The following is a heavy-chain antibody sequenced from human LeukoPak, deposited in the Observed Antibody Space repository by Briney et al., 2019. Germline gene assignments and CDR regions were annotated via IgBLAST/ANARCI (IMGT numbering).Heavy chain of an antibody. V-gene: IGHV4-39*01. Sequence: SETQSLTCTVSGGSISSSSYYWGWIRQPPGKGLEWIGSIYYSGSTYYNPSLKSRVTISVDTSKNQFSLKLSSVTVADTAVYYCARRDYYGSGSYYDDYWGQGTLVTVSS. CDR1: GGSISSSSYY. D-gene: IGHD3-10*01. CDR2: IYYSGST. CDR3: ARRDYYGSGSYYDDY. J-gene: IGHJ4*02.